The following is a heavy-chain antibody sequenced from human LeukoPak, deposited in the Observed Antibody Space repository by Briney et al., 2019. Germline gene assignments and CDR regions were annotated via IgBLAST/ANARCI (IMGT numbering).Heavy chain of an antibody. V-gene: IGHV4-34*01. CDR2: INHSGST. J-gene: IGHJ4*02. CDR3: ARVKRYSYGYEDRDY. D-gene: IGHD5-18*01. CDR1: GGSFSVSY. Sequence: PSETLSLTCAVYGGSFSVSYWSWIRQPPGKGLEWIGEINHSGSTNYNPSLKSRVTISVDTSKNQFSLKLSSVTAADTAVYYCARVKRYSYGYEDRDYWGQGTLVTVSS.